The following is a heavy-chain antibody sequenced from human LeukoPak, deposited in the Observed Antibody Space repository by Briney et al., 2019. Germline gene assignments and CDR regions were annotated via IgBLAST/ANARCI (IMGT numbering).Heavy chain of an antibody. J-gene: IGHJ5*02. CDR2: IIPIFGTA. CDR3: ARSAVAGTVGWFDP. Sequence: WASVKVSCKASGGTFSSYAISWVRQAPGQGLEWMGGIIPIFGTANYAQKFQGRVTMTTDTSTSTAYMELRSLRSDDTAVYYCARSAVAGTVGWFDPWGQGTLVTVSS. D-gene: IGHD6-19*01. CDR1: GGTFSSYA. V-gene: IGHV1-69*05.